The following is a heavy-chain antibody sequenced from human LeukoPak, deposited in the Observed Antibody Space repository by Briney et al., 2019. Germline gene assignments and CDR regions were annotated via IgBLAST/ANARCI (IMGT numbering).Heavy chain of an antibody. CDR1: GFTFSFSG. D-gene: IGHD6-13*01. CDR3: AKDRSTTWSFDY. CDR2: ISDDGGRK. Sequence: GGSLRLSCAASGFTFSFSGMYWVRQAPGKGLEWVAFISDDGGRKYYADSVKGRFTISRDNSKNTLFLQMNSLRTEDTAVYYCAKDRSTTWSFDYWGQGTLVTVSS. V-gene: IGHV3-30*18. J-gene: IGHJ4*02.